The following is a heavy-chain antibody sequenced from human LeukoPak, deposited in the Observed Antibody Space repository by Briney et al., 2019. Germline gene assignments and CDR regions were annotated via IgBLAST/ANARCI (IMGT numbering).Heavy chain of an antibody. D-gene: IGHD2-15*01. Sequence: PERSLRLSCAASGFTFSSYAMHWVRQAPGKGLEWVAVISYDGTNKYYADSVKGRFTISRDNSKNALYLQMNSLRAEDTAVYYCASGYCSGGSCYEDYWGQGTLVTVSS. CDR3: ASGYCSGGSCYEDY. CDR2: ISYDGTNK. J-gene: IGHJ4*02. V-gene: IGHV3-30*04. CDR1: GFTFSSYA.